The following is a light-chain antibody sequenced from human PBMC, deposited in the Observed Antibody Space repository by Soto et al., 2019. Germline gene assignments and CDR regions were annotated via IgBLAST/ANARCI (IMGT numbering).Light chain of an antibody. CDR2: DAS. Sequence: EIVLTQSPAALSLSTGEIATLSFRASQSVDSYLAWYQHKPGQAPRLLIYDASNRATGIPDRFSGSGSGTDFTLTISSLEPEDFAVYYCQQRSNWPLYTFGQGTKVDIK. CDR3: QQRSNWPLYT. J-gene: IGKJ2*01. V-gene: IGKV3-11*01. CDR1: QSVDSY.